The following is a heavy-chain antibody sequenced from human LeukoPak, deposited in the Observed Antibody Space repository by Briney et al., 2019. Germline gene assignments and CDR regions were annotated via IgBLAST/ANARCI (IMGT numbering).Heavy chain of an antibody. D-gene: IGHD3-10*01. J-gene: IGHJ5*02. CDR3: SKDLTSDFGGDLDP. V-gene: IGHV3-30*02. Sequence: GGSLRLSCAASGFTFSSYGMHWVRQAPGKGLEWVALISFDGSQKYYGDSVKGRFTISRDNSKSTVYLQMNSLRVEDAAVYFCSKDLTSDFGGDLDPWGQGTLVTVSS. CDR1: GFTFSSYG. CDR2: ISFDGSQK.